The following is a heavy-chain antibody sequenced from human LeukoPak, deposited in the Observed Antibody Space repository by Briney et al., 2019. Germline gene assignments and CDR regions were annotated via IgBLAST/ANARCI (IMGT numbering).Heavy chain of an antibody. D-gene: IGHD3-3*01. J-gene: IGHJ4*02. CDR3: AREILWSGFFDY. V-gene: IGHV4-59*12. CDR1: GGSISSYY. CDR2: IYYSGST. Sequence: PSETLSLTCTVSGGSISSYYWSWIRQPPGKGLEWIGYIYYSGSTDYNPSLQSRVSISVDTSKNQFSLRLNSVTAADTAVYYCAREILWSGFFDYWGQGTLVTVSS.